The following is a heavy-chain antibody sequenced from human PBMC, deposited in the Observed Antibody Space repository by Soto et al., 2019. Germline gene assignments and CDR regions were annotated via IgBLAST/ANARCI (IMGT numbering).Heavy chain of an antibody. V-gene: IGHV1-69*05. Sequence: AVKVSCKASGGTFSTHAIIWVRQVPGHGLEWMGGIIPISGTTYYTQKFQGRVTITTDEPTSTAFMELSSLKSDDTAVFYCARNGVSGQLLPNPYPPIFHYYYVMDVWGQGTTVTV. J-gene: IGHJ6*02. D-gene: IGHD2-2*01. CDR2: IIPISGTT. CDR3: ARNGVSGQLLPNPYPPIFHYYYVMDV. CDR1: GGTFSTHA.